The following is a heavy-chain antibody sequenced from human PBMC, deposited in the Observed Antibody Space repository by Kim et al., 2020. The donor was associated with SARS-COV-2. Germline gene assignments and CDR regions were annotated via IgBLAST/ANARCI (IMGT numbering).Heavy chain of an antibody. Sequence: SETLSLTCTVSGGSISSYYWSWIRQPPGKGLEWIGYIYYSGSTNYNPSLKSRVTISVDTSKNQFSLKLSSVTAADTAVYYCARGFEYSSGWYVGYYYYGMDVWGQGTTVTVSS. D-gene: IGHD6-19*01. CDR2: IYYSGST. CDR3: ARGFEYSSGWYVGYYYYGMDV. V-gene: IGHV4-59*13. J-gene: IGHJ6*02. CDR1: GGSISSYY.